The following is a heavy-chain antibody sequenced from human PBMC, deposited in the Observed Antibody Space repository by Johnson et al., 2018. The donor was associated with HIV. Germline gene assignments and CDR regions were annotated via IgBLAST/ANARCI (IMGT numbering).Heavy chain of an antibody. CDR2: IRNDGSNK. V-gene: IGHV3-30*02. CDR3: ARGLQSLIVVITRGAFNI. Sequence: QVQLVESGGGVVQPGGSLTLSSAASRFTFSTNDMHGVRQAPGKGLEWVAYIRNDGSNKFYADSVKGRFTISRDNSKNTLYLQMNSLRVEDTAVYYCARGLQSLIVVITRGAFNIWGQGTMVTVSS. CDR1: RFTFSTND. D-gene: IGHD3-22*01. J-gene: IGHJ3*02.